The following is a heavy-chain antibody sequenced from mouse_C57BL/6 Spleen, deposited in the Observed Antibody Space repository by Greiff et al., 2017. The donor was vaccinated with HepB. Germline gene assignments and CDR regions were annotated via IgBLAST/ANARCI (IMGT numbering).Heavy chain of an antibody. CDR3: ASEAGTGWFAY. J-gene: IGHJ3*01. CDR2: INPNNGGT. V-gene: IGHV1-22*01. D-gene: IGHD4-1*01. CDR1: GYTFTDYN. Sequence: EVQGVESGPELVKPGASVKMSCKASGYTFTDYNMHWVKQSHGKSLEWIGYINPNNGGTSYNQKFKGKATLTVNKSSSTAYMELRSLTSEDSAVYYCASEAGTGWFAYWGQGTLVTVSA.